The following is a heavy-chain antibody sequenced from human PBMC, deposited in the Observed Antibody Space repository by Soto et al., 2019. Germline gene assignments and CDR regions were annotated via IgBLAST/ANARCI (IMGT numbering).Heavy chain of an antibody. CDR2: ISAYNGNT. CDR1: GYTFTSYG. Sequence: GASVKVSCKASGYTFTSYGISWVRQAPGQGLEWMGWISAYNGNTNYAQRLQGRVTMTTDTSTSTAYMELRSLRSDDTAVYYCTRERVADDIRDFDYWGQGTLVTVSS. V-gene: IGHV1-18*01. CDR3: TRERVADDIRDFDY. J-gene: IGHJ4*02. D-gene: IGHD6-19*01.